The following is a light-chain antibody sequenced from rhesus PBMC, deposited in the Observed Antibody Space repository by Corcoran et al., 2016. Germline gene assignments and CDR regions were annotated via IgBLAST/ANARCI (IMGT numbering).Light chain of an antibody. CDR3: LQLSNWPRT. J-gene: IGKJ1*01. CDR1: QSIGSS. V-gene: IGKV3-24*04. CDR2: GAS. Sequence: EIVMTQSPATLSLSPGERATLSCRASQSIGSSLAWYQQKPGQAPRLLIYGASSRATGIPARFSGSGSGTEFTLTISSLEPEDVAVYYCLQLSNWPRTFGQGTKVEIK.